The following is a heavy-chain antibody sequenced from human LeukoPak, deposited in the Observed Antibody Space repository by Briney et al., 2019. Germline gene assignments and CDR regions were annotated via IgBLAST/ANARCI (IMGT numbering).Heavy chain of an antibody. CDR3: ATAFGPWSAFDI. V-gene: IGHV1-24*01. D-gene: IGHD3-16*01. J-gene: IGHJ3*02. CDR2: FDPEDGET. Sequence: APVKVSCKVSGYTLTELSMHWVRQAPGKGLEGMGGFDPEDGETIYAQKFQGRVTMTEDTSTDTAYMELSSLRSEDTAVYYCATAFGPWSAFDIWGQGTMVTVSS. CDR1: GYTLTELS.